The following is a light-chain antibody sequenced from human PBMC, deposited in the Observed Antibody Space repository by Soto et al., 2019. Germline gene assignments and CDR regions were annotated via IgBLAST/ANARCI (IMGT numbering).Light chain of an antibody. J-gene: IGKJ1*01. CDR2: GAS. CDR3: QQYDNWPPWT. CDR1: QSVKNN. V-gene: IGKV3-15*01. Sequence: EIVMTQSPATLSVSPGERVTLSCRASQSVKNNMAWYQQKPGQVPRVLIYGASTRATGIPARFSGSGSGTEFTLTITNLQTEDFAVYHCQQYDNWPPWTFGQGTKVEIK.